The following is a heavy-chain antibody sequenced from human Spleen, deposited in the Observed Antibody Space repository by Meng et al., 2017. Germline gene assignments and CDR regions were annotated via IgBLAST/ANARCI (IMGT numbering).Heavy chain of an antibody. Sequence: GGSLRLSCKASGYSFTSYWIVWVRQMPGKGLEWMGIIYPGDSSTKYSPSFQGQVTISADKSISIAYLQWSNLKASDTAMYYCARLDSSSWHYWGQGTLVTVSS. J-gene: IGHJ4*02. D-gene: IGHD6-13*01. CDR1: GYSFTSYW. CDR2: IYPGDSST. V-gene: IGHV5-51*01. CDR3: ARLDSSSWHY.